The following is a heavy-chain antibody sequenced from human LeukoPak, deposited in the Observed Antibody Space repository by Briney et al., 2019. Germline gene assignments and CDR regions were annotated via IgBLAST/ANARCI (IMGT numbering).Heavy chain of an antibody. CDR2: IYPHDSDT. Sequence: GESLKISCKGSGYSFTSYWIGWVRQMPGKGLEWMGVIYPHDSDTRYSPSFQGLVTTSVDKSISTAYLQWRSLKASDTATYYCARHRGSSWNYFDYWGQGTLVTVSS. CDR1: GYSFTSYW. CDR3: ARHRGSSWNYFDY. V-gene: IGHV5-51*01. J-gene: IGHJ4*02. D-gene: IGHD6-13*01.